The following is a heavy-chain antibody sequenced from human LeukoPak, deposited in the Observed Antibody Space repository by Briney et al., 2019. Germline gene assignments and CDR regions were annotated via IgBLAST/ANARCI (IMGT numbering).Heavy chain of an antibody. Sequence: ASVKVSCKASGYTFTSYDINWVRQATGQGLEWMGRMNPNSGNTGYAQKFQGRVTMTRNTSISTAYMELSSLRSEDTAVYYCARDLSRRIAVAGTEDYWGQGTLVTVSS. CDR1: GYTFTSYD. CDR2: MNPNSGNT. D-gene: IGHD6-19*01. CDR3: ARDLSRRIAVAGTEDY. V-gene: IGHV1-8*01. J-gene: IGHJ4*02.